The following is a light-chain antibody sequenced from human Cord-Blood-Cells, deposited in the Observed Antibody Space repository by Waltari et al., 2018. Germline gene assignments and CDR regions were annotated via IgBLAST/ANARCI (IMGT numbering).Light chain of an antibody. CDR2: YAS. CDR3: QQYYSTPLT. CDR1: QGIGSY. Sequence: AIRLPQSPFSLSASVGAGVTITCWASQGIGSYLAWYQQKPPKAPKLVIYYASSLQSGVPARFGGSGSGTDYTLTISSLQPADFEPYYCQQYYSTPLTCGRGTRLEIK. V-gene: IGKV1D-43*01. J-gene: IGKJ5*01.